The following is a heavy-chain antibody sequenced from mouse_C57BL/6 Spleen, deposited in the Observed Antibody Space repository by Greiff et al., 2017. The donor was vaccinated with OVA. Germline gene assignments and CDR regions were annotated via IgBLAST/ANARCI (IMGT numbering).Heavy chain of an antibody. Sequence: VQLQQPGAELVMPGASVKLSCKASGYTFTSYWMHWVKQRPGQGLEWIGEIDPSDSYTNYNQKFKGKSTLTVDKSSSTAYMQLSSLTSEDSAVYYCARSFFFRSSYAMDYWGQGTSVTVSS. CDR2: IDPSDSYT. CDR1: GYTFTSYW. D-gene: IGHD1-1*01. CDR3: ARSFFFRSSYAMDY. J-gene: IGHJ4*01. V-gene: IGHV1-69*01.